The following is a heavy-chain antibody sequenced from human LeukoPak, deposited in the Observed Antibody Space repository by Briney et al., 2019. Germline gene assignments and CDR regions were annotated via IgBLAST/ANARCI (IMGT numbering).Heavy chain of an antibody. D-gene: IGHD1-26*01. CDR3: AKDHEWELLPALFLTN. J-gene: IGHJ4*02. Sequence: GGSLRLSCAASGFTFSSYGMSWVRQAPGKGLEWVSAISGSGGSTYYADSVKGRFTISRDNSKNTLYLQMNSLRAEDTAVYYCAKDHEWELLPALFLTNWGQGTLVTVSS. CDR1: GFTFSSYG. V-gene: IGHV3-23*01. CDR2: ISGSGGST.